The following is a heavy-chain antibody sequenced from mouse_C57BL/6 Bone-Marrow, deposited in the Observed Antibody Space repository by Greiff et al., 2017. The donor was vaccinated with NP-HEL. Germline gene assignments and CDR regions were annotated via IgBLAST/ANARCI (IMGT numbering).Heavy chain of an antibody. V-gene: IGHV3-6*01. D-gene: IGHD4-1*01. CDR1: GYSITSGYY. J-gene: IGHJ1*03. Sequence: EVQLVESGPGLVKPSQSLSLTCSVTGYSITSGYYWNWIRQFPGNKLEWMGYISYDGSNNYNPSLKNRLSITRDTSKNQFFLKLNSVTTEDTATYYGAREGNCDFYWYFDVWGTGTTVTVSS. CDR3: AREGNCDFYWYFDV. CDR2: ISYDGSN.